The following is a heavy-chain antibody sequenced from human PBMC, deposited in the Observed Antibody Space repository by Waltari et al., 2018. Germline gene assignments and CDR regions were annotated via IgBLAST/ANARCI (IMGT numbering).Heavy chain of an antibody. D-gene: IGHD5-12*01. CDR1: GGSICSSTHD. J-gene: IGHJ5*02. CDR3: ARHWKKSGYRFDP. CDR2: IYYRGST. Sequence: QLQPQESGSLLVRPSETLSLTCTVSGGSICSSTHDWGWFRQTPGKGLEWIGSIYYRGSTYYTPTLKSRVTISGDTSKNQFSLKLSSVTAADTAVYYCARHWKKSGYRFDPWGQGTLVTVSS. V-gene: IGHV4-39*01.